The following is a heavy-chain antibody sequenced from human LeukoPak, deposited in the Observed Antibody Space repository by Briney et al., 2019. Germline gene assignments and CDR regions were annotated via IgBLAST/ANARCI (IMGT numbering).Heavy chain of an antibody. CDR1: GFTFSSYA. V-gene: IGHV3-23*01. Sequence: GGSLRLSCSASGFTFSSYAMSWVRQAPGKGLEWVSAISGSGGSTYYADSVKGRFTISRDNSKNTLYLQMNSLRAEDTAVYYCATGYCSSTSCYGRGLYYFDYWGQGTLVTVSS. CDR3: ATGYCSSTSCYGRGLYYFDY. J-gene: IGHJ4*02. D-gene: IGHD2-2*01. CDR2: ISGSGGST.